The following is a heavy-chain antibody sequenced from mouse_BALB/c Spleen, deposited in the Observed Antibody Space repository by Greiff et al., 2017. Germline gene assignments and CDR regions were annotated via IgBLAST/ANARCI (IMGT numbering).Heavy chain of an antibody. J-gene: IGHJ4*01. V-gene: IGHV5-12-2*01. D-gene: IGHD2-1*01. CDR1: GFTFSSYT. CDR2: ISNGGGST. CDR3: GGNYWGYAMDD. Sequence: EVKLLESGGGLVQPGGSLKLSCAASGFTFSSYTMSWVRQTPEKRLEWVAYISNGGGSTYYPDTVKGRFTISTDNATNTLYLQMSSLKSEDTAVYYCGGNYWGYAMDDWGEGTSVTVSS.